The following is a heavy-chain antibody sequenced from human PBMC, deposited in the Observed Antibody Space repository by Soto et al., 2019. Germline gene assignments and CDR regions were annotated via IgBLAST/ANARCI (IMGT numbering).Heavy chain of an antibody. J-gene: IGHJ3*02. D-gene: IGHD6-13*01. CDR1: GDSIGNYY. CDR3: ARHLWVGTSWYLGAFDI. Sequence: QVQLQESGPGLVKPSETLSLTCTVFGDSIGNYYWSWIRQPPGKGLEWIGYIYYSGSTNYNPSLKSRVTISVDTSKNQFSLKLNSVTAADTAVYYCARHLWVGTSWYLGAFDIWGQGTMVTVSS. CDR2: IYYSGST. V-gene: IGHV4-59*08.